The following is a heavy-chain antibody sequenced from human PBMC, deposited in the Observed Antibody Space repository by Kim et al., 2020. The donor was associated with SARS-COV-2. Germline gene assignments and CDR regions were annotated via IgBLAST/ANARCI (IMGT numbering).Heavy chain of an antibody. CDR3: ARDTSEFDY. Sequence: TDYAQKFQGRVTMTTDTSTSTGYMELRSLRSDDTAVYYCARDTSEFDYWGQGTLVTVSS. CDR2: T. V-gene: IGHV1-18*01. J-gene: IGHJ4*02.